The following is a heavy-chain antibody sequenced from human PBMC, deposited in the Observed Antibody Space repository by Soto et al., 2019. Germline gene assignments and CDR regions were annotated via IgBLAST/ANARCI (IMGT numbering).Heavy chain of an antibody. V-gene: IGHV2-5*01. CDR3: AHEVPSTRNWFDP. CDR1: GFSLRTSGVG. D-gene: IGHD2-15*01. CDR2: IYWNDDK. J-gene: IGHJ5*02. Sequence: QITLKESGPTLVKPSETLTLTCSFSGFSLRTSGVGVAWIRQPPGKALEWLALIYWNDDKRFSPSLRSRLSSTKDTSKNQVVLTLTDVDPVDTATYYGAHEVPSTRNWFDPWGQGTLVTVSS.